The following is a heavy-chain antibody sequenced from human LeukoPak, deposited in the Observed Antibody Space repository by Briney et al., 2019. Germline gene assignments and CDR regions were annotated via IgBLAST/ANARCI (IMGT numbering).Heavy chain of an antibody. CDR2: IYYSGST. D-gene: IGHD4-17*01. J-gene: IGHJ4*02. CDR3: ARGGRVTKVLLSYYFDY. CDR1: GGSISSGGYY. Sequence: PSETLSLTCTVSGGSISSGGYYWSWIRQHPGKGLEWIGYIYYSGSTYYNPSLKSRVTISVDTSKNQFSLKLSSVTAADTAVYYCARGGRVTKVLLSYYFDYWGQGTLVTVSS. V-gene: IGHV4-31*03.